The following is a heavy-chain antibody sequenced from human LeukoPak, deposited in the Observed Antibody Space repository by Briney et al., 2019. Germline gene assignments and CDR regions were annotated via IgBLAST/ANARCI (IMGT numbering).Heavy chain of an antibody. J-gene: IGHJ4*02. Sequence: SQTLSLTCAVYGGSFSGYCWSWIRQPPGKGLEWIGEINHSGSTNYKPSLKGRATISVDTSKNQFFMKLSSVTAAETAVYYFARGPMVRGNNHPYFDYWGQGTLVTVSS. D-gene: IGHD3-10*01. V-gene: IGHV4-34*01. CDR2: INHSGST. CDR3: ARGPMVRGNNHPYFDY. CDR1: GGSFSGYC.